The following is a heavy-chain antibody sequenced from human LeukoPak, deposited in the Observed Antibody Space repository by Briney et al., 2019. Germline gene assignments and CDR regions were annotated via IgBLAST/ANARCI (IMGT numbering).Heavy chain of an antibody. Sequence: GESLKISCKGSGYSFSTYWIAWVRQMPGKGLEWMGIIYPGDSDVRYSPSFQGQVTISADKSINTAYLQWSSLKASDTAMYYCVLAGSGSYYFDYWGQGILVTVSS. CDR2: IYPGDSDV. CDR3: VLAGSGSYYFDY. V-gene: IGHV5-51*01. J-gene: IGHJ4*02. CDR1: GYSFSTYW. D-gene: IGHD3-10*01.